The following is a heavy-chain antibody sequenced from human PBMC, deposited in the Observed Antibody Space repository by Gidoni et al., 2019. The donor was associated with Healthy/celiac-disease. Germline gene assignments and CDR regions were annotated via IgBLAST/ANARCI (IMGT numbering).Heavy chain of an antibody. D-gene: IGHD6-19*01. CDR1: GFTFGDYP. V-gene: IGHV3-49*04. CDR3: TRVNSGWYDHANTPSVY. Sequence: EVQLVESGGGLVQPGRSLRLSCTASGFTFGDYPMSWVRQAPGKGLEWVGFIRSKAYGGKTEYAASVKGRFTISRDDSKSIAYLQMNSLKTEDTAVYYCTRVNSGWYDHANTPSVYWGQGTLVTVSS. J-gene: IGHJ4*02. CDR2: IRSKAYGGKT.